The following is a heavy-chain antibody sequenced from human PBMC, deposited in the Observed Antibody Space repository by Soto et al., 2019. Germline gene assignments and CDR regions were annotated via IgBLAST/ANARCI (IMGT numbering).Heavy chain of an antibody. CDR1: GFSLSTTGVG. Sequence: QITLKESGPTLVKPTQTLTLTCTFSGFSLSTTGVGVGWIRQPPGKALDWLALIYWDDDKRYSPSLKSRLTIPTYTSKHPVVLTMPNIDPLDTATYYCLHATPVTTGGDYSVQGTLVTVSS. CDR3: LHATPVTTGGDY. J-gene: IGHJ4*02. D-gene: IGHD4-17*01. V-gene: IGHV2-5*02. CDR2: IYWDDDK.